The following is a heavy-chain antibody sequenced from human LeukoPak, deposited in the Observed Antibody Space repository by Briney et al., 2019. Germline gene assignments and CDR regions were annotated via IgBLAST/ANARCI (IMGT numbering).Heavy chain of an antibody. CDR3: ARAWINYYDSSGYLNPVVEHAFEI. V-gene: IGHV1-18*01. Sequence: GASVKVSCKASGYTFTSYGISWVRQAPGQGLEWMGWISAYNGNTNYAQKLQGKVTMTTDTSTSTAYMELRSLRSDDTAVYYCARAWINYYDSSGYLNPVVEHAFEIWGQGTMVTVSS. CDR2: ISAYNGNT. D-gene: IGHD3-22*01. J-gene: IGHJ3*02. CDR1: GYTFTSYG.